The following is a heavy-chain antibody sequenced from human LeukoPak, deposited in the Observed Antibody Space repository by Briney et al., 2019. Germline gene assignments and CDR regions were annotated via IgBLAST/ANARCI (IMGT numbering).Heavy chain of an antibody. J-gene: IGHJ4*02. CDR3: ASSSWYGGFDY. V-gene: IGHV3-23*01. CDR2: ISGSGGST. CDR1: GFTFSSYA. Sequence: GGSLRLSCAASGFTFSSYAMTWVRQAPGKGLEGVSIISGSGGSTSYADSVKGRFTISRDNSKNTLYLQMNSLRAEDTAVYYCASSSWYGGFDYWGQGTLVTVSS. D-gene: IGHD6-13*01.